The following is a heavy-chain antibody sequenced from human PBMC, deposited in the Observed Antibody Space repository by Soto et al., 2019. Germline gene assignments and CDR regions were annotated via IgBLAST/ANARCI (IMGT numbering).Heavy chain of an antibody. CDR3: ARRYHDYGDYFDY. Sequence: SETLSLTCTVSGGSISSSSYYWGWIRQPPGKGLEWIGSIYYSGSTYYNPSLKSRVTISVDTSKNQFSLKLSSVTAADTAVYYCARRYHDYGDYFDYWGQGTLVTVSS. CDR2: IYYSGST. CDR1: GGSISSSSYY. J-gene: IGHJ4*02. D-gene: IGHD4-17*01. V-gene: IGHV4-39*01.